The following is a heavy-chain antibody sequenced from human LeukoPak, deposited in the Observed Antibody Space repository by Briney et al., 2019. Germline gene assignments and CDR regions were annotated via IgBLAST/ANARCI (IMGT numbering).Heavy chain of an antibody. J-gene: IGHJ5*02. CDR2: ISYDGNNK. D-gene: IGHD1-14*01. CDR1: GFTFSSYT. CDR3: ARTGSLTMNWFDP. V-gene: IGHV3-30*04. Sequence: GRSLRLSCAASGFTFSSYTIHWVRQAPGKGLEWVTVISYDGNNKYYADSVKGRFTISRDNSKNTLYLQMNSLRPEDTAVYYCARTGSLTMNWFDPWGQGTLVTVSS.